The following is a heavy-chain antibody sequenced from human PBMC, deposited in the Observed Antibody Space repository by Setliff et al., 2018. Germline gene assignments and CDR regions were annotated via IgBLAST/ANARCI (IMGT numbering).Heavy chain of an antibody. CDR1: GGSISGSHYS. V-gene: IGHV4-39*02. CDR2: TYYNGTA. J-gene: IGHJ4*02. Sequence: SETLSLTCSVSGGSISGSHYSWVWMRQPPGKRLEWIGSTYYNGTAYYNPSLQSRVAISVDTSKNYFSLEVNSVTAADTAVYYCVRESRSTWYRRDFWGQGTLVTVSS. D-gene: IGHD6-13*01. CDR3: VRESRSTWYRRDF.